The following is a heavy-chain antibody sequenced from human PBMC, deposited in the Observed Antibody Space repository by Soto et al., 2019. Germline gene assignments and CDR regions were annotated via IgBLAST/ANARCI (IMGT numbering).Heavy chain of an antibody. V-gene: IGHV3-30*18. CDR3: AKGNRYDSSGYYYFDY. J-gene: IGHJ4*02. Sequence: GGSLRLSCAASGFTFSSYGMHWVRQAPGKGLEWVAVISYDGSNKYYADSVKGRFTISRDNSKNTLYLQMNSLRAEDTAVYYCAKGNRYDSSGYYYFDYWGRGTLVTVSS. CDR1: GFTFSSYG. D-gene: IGHD3-22*01. CDR2: ISYDGSNK.